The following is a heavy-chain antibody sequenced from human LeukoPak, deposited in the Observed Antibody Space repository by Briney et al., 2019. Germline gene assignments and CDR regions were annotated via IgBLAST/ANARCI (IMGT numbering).Heavy chain of an antibody. V-gene: IGHV4-34*01. J-gene: IGHJ6*03. CDR1: GGSFSGYY. CDR2: INHSGST. Sequence: TSETLSLTCAVYGGSFSGYYWSWIRQPPGKGLEWIGEINHSGSTNYNPSLKNRVTISVDTSKNQFSLKLSSVTAADTAVYYCARDTWIQTFYYYYYMDVWGKGTTVTVSS. CDR3: ARDTWIQTFYYYYYMDV. D-gene: IGHD5-18*01.